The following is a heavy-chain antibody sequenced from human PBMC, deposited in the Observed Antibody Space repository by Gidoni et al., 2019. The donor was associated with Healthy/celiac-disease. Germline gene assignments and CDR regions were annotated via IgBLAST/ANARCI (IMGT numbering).Heavy chain of an antibody. CDR2: IIPIFGTA. D-gene: IGHD1-26*01. CDR3: ARGAGGSYFWWFDP. V-gene: IGHV1-69*01. J-gene: IGHJ5*02. CDR1: GGTFSSYA. Sequence: QVQLVPSGAEVKKTGSSVKVSCKASGGTFSSYAISWVRQAPGQGLEWMGGIIPIFGTANYAQKFQGRVTITADESTSTAYMELSSLRSEDTAVYYCARGAGGSYFWWFDPWGQGTLVTVSS.